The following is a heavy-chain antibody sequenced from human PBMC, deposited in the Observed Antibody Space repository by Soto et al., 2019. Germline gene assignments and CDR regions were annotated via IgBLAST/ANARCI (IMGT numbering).Heavy chain of an antibody. Sequence: GASLKVSCKASGGTFSSYAISWVRQAPGQGLEWMGGIIPIFGTANYAQKFQGRVTITADESTSTAYMELSSLRSEDTAVYYCARAIVVVTAILEVVDYYYGMDVWGQGTTVTVSS. CDR2: IIPIFGTA. V-gene: IGHV1-69*13. J-gene: IGHJ6*02. D-gene: IGHD2-21*02. CDR1: GGTFSSYA. CDR3: ARAIVVVTAILEVVDYYYGMDV.